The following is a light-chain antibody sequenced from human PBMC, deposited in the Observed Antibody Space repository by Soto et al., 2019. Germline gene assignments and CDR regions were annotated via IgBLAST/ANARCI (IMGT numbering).Light chain of an antibody. CDR1: SSDVGGFNY. CDR3: SSYTSSSTFYV. J-gene: IGLJ1*01. CDR2: EVN. Sequence: QSVLTQPASVSGSPGQSITISCTGTSSDVGGFNYVSWYQQHPGKAPKLMIYEVNNRPSGVSNRFSGSKSGNTASLTISGLQAEDEADYYCSSYTSSSTFYVFGSGTKLTVL. V-gene: IGLV2-14*01.